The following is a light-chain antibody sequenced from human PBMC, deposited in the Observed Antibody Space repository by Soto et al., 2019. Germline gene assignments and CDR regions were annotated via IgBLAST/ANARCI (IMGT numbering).Light chain of an antibody. V-gene: IGKV3-20*01. Sequence: ELVLTQSPGTLSLSPGERATLSCRASQSVSSSYLAWYKQKPGQAPRLLIYGASSRATGIPDRFSGSGSGTDFTLTISRLEPEDFAVYYCHQYGSSLRTFVTGSKVDSK. CDR2: GAS. CDR3: HQYGSSLRT. J-gene: IGKJ3*01. CDR1: QSVSSSY.